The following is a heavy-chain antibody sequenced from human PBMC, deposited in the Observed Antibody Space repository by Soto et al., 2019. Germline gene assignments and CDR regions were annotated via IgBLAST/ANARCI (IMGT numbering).Heavy chain of an antibody. CDR3: ARFKAAGTYYYYCMDV. V-gene: IGHV4-34*01. CDR2: INHSGST. Sequence: QVQLQQWGAGLLKPSETLSLTCAVYGGSFSGYYWSWIRQPPGKGLEWIGEINHSGSTNYNPSLTSRVPIQVDTSKNQFSLKLSSVTAADTAVYYCARFKAAGTYYYYCMDVWGQVTTVTVSS. D-gene: IGHD6-13*01. CDR1: GGSFSGYY. J-gene: IGHJ6*02.